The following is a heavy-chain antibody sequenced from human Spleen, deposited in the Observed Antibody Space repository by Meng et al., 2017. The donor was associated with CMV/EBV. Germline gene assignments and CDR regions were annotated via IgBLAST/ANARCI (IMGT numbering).Heavy chain of an antibody. J-gene: IGHJ4*02. D-gene: IGHD4-17*01. Sequence: GESLKISCAAPGFTFKDYAMQWVRQAPGKGLEWVFLINWGGGGTYYADSVKGRFTISRDNSKNTLYLQMHSLRTEDTALYYCAKACGAMTALTPIDYWGQGALVTVSS. V-gene: IGHV3-43D*03. CDR3: AKACGAMTALTPIDY. CDR1: GFTFKDYA. CDR2: INWGGGGT.